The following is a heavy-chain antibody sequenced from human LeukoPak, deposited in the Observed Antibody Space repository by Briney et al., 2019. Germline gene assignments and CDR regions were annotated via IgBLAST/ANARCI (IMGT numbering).Heavy chain of an antibody. CDR2: VLHTGST. Sequence: PSETLSLTCALHGYSLTNHYWIWIRQPPGKGLEWIAEVLHTGSTNCNPSFKSRVTVSVDTSKNQFSLKLTSVTAADTAIYYCAPRSGGWGQGTLVTVSS. CDR1: GYSLTNHY. J-gene: IGHJ4*02. CDR3: APRSGG. V-gene: IGHV4-34*12. D-gene: IGHD2-8*02.